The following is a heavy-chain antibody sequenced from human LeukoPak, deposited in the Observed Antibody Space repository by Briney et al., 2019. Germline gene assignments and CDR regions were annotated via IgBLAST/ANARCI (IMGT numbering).Heavy chain of an antibody. D-gene: IGHD4-17*01. J-gene: IGHJ4*02. CDR3: AKDRDDYGDYIFDY. V-gene: IGHV3-33*06. Sequence: PGGSLRLSCAASGFTFSSYGMHWVRQAAGKGLEWVAVIWYDGSNKYYADSVKGRFTISRENSKNTLYLEMNSLRAEDTAVYYCAKDRDDYGDYIFDYWGQGTLVTVSS. CDR2: IWYDGSNK. CDR1: GFTFSSYG.